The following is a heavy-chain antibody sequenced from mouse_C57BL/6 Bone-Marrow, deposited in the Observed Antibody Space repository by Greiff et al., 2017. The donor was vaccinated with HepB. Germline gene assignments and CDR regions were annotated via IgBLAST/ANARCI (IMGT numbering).Heavy chain of an antibody. CDR3: ARDVGYWYFDV. CDR2: SRNKANDYTT. CDR1: GFTFSDFY. J-gene: IGHJ1*03. Sequence: EVKVVESGGGLVQSGRSLRLSCATSGFTFSDFYMEWVRQAPGKGLEWIAASRNKANDYTTEYSASVKGRFIVSRDTSQSILYLQMNALRAEDTAIYYCARDVGYWYFDVWGTGTTVTVSS. V-gene: IGHV7-1*01.